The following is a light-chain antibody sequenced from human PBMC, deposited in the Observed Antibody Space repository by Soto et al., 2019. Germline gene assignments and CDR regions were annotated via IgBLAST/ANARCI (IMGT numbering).Light chain of an antibody. J-gene: IGKJ1*01. CDR1: QNVNKW. Sequence: DIQMTQSPSTLSASVGDRVTITCRASQNVNKWVAWYQQKPGKAPKFLIYDASVLESGVPSRFSGSGSGTEFTLAISRLQPDDFATRYCQRYNSNSRTFGQRPKVEMK. CDR2: DAS. V-gene: IGKV1-5*01. CDR3: QRYNSNSRT.